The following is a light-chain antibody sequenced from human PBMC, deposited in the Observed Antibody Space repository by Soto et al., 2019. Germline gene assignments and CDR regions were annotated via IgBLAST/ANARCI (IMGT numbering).Light chain of an antibody. V-gene: IGLV1-40*01. J-gene: IGLJ2*01. Sequence: QSVLTQPPSVSRAPGQRVTISCTGSSSNIGAGYDVHWYQQLPGTAPKLLIYANTNRPSGVPDRFSGSKSGTSASLAITGLQAEDEADYYCQSYDSSLSGSVVFGGGTKLTVL. CDR1: SSNIGAGYD. CDR3: QSYDSSLSGSVV. CDR2: ANT.